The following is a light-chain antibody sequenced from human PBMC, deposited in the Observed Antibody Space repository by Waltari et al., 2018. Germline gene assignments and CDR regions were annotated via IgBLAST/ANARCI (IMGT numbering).Light chain of an antibody. CDR1: SSDVGGYKY. Sequence: SALTQPASVSGSPGPSITISCTGTSSDVGGYKYVSWYQQHPGKAPKLMIYDVSKRPSGVSNRFSGSKSGNTASLTISGLQAEDEADYYCCSYAGSSTYVFGTGTKVTVL. CDR3: CSYAGSSTYV. J-gene: IGLJ1*01. V-gene: IGLV2-23*02. CDR2: DVS.